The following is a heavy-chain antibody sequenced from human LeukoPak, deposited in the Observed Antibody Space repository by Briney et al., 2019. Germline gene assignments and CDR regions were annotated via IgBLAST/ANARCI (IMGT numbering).Heavy chain of an antibody. CDR1: GGSFSGYY. D-gene: IGHD2-15*01. J-gene: IGHJ6*02. Sequence: PSESLSLTCAVYGGSFSGYYWSWIRQPPGKGLEWIGEINHSGSTNYNPSLKSRVTISVDTSKNQFSLKLSSVTAADTAVYYCARDQGLRAPYYYGMDVWGQGTTVTVSS. CDR3: ARDQGLRAPYYYGMDV. V-gene: IGHV4-34*01. CDR2: INHSGST.